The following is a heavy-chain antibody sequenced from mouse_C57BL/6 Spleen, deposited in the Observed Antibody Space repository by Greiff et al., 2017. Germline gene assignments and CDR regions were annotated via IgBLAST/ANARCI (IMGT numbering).Heavy chain of an antibody. CDR3: ARPTYYSFMDY. CDR1: GFTFSDYG. V-gene: IGHV5-17*01. D-gene: IGHD2-12*01. CDR2: ISSGSSTI. J-gene: IGHJ4*01. Sequence: EVMLVESGGGLVKPGGSLKLSCAASGFTFSDYGMHWVRQAPEKGLEWVAYISSGSSTIYYADTVKGRFTISRDNAKNTLFLQMTSLRSEDTAMYYCARPTYYSFMDYWGQGTSVTVSS.